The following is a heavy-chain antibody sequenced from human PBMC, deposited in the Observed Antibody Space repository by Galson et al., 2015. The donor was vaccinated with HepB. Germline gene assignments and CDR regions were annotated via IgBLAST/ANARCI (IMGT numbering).Heavy chain of an antibody. J-gene: IGHJ4*02. CDR1: GFTFSSYG. V-gene: IGHV3-33*01. CDR2: IWYDGSNK. CDR3: ARGPVIDYDFWSGLRNHQADY. Sequence: SLRLSCAASGFTFSSYGMHWVRQAPGKGLEWVAVIWYDGSNKYYADSVKGRFTISRDNSKNTLYLQMNSLRAEDTAVYYCARGPVIDYDFWSGLRNHQADYWGQGTLVTVSS. D-gene: IGHD3-3*01.